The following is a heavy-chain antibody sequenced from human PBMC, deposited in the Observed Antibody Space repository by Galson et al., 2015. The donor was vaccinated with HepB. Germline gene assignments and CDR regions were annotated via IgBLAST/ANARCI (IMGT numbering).Heavy chain of an antibody. V-gene: IGHV1-46*01. CDR1: GYTFTSYY. CDR2: INPSGGST. CDR3: ASGLFMITFGGVMSGFAFDI. D-gene: IGHD3-16*01. J-gene: IGHJ3*02. Sequence: SVKVSCKASGYTFTSYYMHWVRQAPGQGLEWMGIINPSGGSTSYAQKFQGRVTMTRDTSTSTVYMGLSSLRSEDTAVYYCASGLFMITFGGVMSGFAFDIWGQGTMVTVSS.